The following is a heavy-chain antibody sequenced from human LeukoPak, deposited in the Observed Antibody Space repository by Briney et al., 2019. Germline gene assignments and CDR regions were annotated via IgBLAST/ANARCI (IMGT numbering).Heavy chain of an antibody. J-gene: IGHJ4*02. CDR3: ARVLEGSRVQPWMIDY. V-gene: IGHV1-18*04. Sequence: ASVKVSCKASGYTFTSYGISWVRQAPGQGLEWMGWISAYNGNTNYAQKLQGRVTMTTDTSTSTAYMELRSLRSDDTAVYYCARVLEGSRVQPWMIDYWGQGTLVTVSS. CDR2: ISAYNGNT. CDR1: GYTFTSYG. D-gene: IGHD1-26*01.